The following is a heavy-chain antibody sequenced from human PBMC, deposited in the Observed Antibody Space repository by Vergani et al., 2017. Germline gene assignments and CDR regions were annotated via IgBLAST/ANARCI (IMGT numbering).Heavy chain of an antibody. CDR1: GGSFTSYH. J-gene: IGHJ6*03. CDR3: ARVNTETNGHLYYYYYIDV. CDR2: INHTGRP. D-gene: IGHD4-11*01. V-gene: IGHV4-34*01. Sequence: QVHLQQWGGGLLKPSETLSLTCVVNGGSFTSYHWTWIRQSPGEGLEWVGDINHTGRPDYNPSLKSRLTMSVDKSQNQFSLTLNSVTATDTAIYFCARVNTETNGHLYYYYYIDVWGQGTAVTVS.